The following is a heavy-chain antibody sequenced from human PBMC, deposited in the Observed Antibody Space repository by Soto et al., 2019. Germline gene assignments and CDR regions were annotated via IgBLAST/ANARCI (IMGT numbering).Heavy chain of an antibody. D-gene: IGHD3-3*01. CDR2: ISAYNGNT. J-gene: IGHJ6*02. CDR3: ARGDDFWSGYSQTYYYGMDV. V-gene: IGHV1-18*04. Sequence: ASVKVSCKASGYTFTSYGISWVRQAPGQGLEWMGWISAYNGNTNYAQKLQGRVTMTTDTSTSTAYMELRSLRSDDTAVYYCARGDDFWSGYSQTYYYGMDVWGQGITVTVSS. CDR1: GYTFTSYG.